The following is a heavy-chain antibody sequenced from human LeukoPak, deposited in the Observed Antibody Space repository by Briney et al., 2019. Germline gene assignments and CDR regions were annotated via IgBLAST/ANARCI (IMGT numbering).Heavy chain of an antibody. CDR1: GFTSTNFA. Sequence: SVKVSCKASGFTSTNFAVQWVRQARGQRLECIGWIIVGSGATKCAQDFQERVTITRDLSTSTLYMELRSLTSEDTAVYYCAADLSNPRMGASYLDSWGQGTLVTVSS. CDR2: IIVGSGAT. V-gene: IGHV1-58*01. CDR3: AADLSNPRMGASYLDS. D-gene: IGHD3-16*01. J-gene: IGHJ4*02.